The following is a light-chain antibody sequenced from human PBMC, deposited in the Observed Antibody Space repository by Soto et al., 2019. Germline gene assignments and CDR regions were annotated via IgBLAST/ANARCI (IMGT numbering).Light chain of an antibody. CDR2: YAA. CDR3: QQYGSSPWT. J-gene: IGKJ1*01. Sequence: EITLTQSPLTLSLSPGERATPSCLASQSVSSSCRAWCQQKPGLAPRLLIYYAARRSTGSPDRCSGSGCGADFILSISRLEPEDFAVYYCQQYGSSPWTFGQGTKVDIK. V-gene: IGKV3D-20*01. CDR1: QSVSSSC.